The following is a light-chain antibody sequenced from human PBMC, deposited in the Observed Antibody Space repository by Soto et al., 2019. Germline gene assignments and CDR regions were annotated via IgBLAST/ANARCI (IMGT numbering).Light chain of an antibody. CDR1: SSDVGGYNY. CDR2: ESS. J-gene: IGLJ1*01. Sequence: QSVLTQPPSASGSPGQSVTISCTGTSSDVGGYNYVSWYQQHPGKAPKLMIYESSKRPSVVPDRFSGSKSGNTASLTVSGLPAEDEADYCCSSYAGNNNFVFGAGTKLTVL. CDR3: SSYAGNNNFV. V-gene: IGLV2-8*01.